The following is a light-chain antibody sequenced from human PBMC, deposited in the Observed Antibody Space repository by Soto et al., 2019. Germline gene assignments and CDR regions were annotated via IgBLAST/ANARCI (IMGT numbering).Light chain of an antibody. Sequence: QSVLTQPPSVSGSPGQSVAISCTGTSSDVGSYNRVSWYQQPPGAAPKLMIYEVSNRPSGVPDRFSGSKSGYTASLTISGLQAEDEADYYCNSYTGSSTYVFGTGTKVTVL. CDR3: NSYTGSSTYV. J-gene: IGLJ1*01. CDR2: EVS. CDR1: SSDVGSYNR. V-gene: IGLV2-18*02.